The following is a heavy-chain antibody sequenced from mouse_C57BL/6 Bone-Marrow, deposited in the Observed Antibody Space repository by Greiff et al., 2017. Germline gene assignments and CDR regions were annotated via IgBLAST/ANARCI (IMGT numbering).Heavy chain of an antibody. CDR3: AEVTEAMDY. Sequence: EVQLQQSVAELVRPGASVKLSCAASGFNIKNTYMPWVRQMPEQGLEWIGRIDPANGYTNYAPKFQGKATITADTSSNTAYLQLISLTSDDTAIYYCAEVTEAMDYWGQGTSVTVSS. CDR2: IDPANGYT. D-gene: IGHD2-2*01. CDR1: GFNIKNTY. J-gene: IGHJ4*01. V-gene: IGHV14-3*01.